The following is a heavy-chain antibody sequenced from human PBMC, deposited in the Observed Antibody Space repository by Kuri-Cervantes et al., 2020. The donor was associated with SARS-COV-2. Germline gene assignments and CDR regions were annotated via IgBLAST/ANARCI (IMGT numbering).Heavy chain of an antibody. CDR1: GVSVSSSAYY. CDR2: IYYSGST. Sequence: SETLSLTCTVSGVSVSSSAYYWAWIRQPPGKGLEWIGSIYYSGSTYYNPSLTSRVTMSLDTSKNLFSLRLSSVTAADTALYYCAKGHCSGGSCYFDYWGQGTLVTVSS. J-gene: IGHJ4*02. V-gene: IGHV4-39*07. D-gene: IGHD2-15*01. CDR3: AKGHCSGGSCYFDY.